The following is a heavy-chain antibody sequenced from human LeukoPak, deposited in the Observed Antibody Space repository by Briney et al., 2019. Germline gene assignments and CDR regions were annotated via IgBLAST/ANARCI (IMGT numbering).Heavy chain of an antibody. D-gene: IGHD6-19*01. Sequence: GGSLRLSCAASGFTFSSYGMHWVRQAPDKGLEWVAFIRYDGSNKYYADSVRGRFTISRDNSKNPLYLQMNSLRAEDTAVYYCAKDIAGYSSGWYLDYMDGWGKGTTVTI. CDR2: IRYDGSNK. CDR3: AKDIAGYSSGWYLDYMDG. CDR1: GFTFSSYG. J-gene: IGHJ6*03. V-gene: IGHV3-30*02.